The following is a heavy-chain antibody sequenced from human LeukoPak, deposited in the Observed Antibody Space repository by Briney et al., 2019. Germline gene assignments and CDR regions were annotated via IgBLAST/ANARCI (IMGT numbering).Heavy chain of an antibody. V-gene: IGHV4-30-4*01. J-gene: IGHJ4*02. CDR2: IYYSGTT. CDR1: GGSISSGDDY. Sequence: PSETLSLTCTVSGGSISSGDDYWSWIRQPPGKGLEWSVYIYYSGTTYYNPSLKSRASISVDTSKNQFSLKLTSVTAADTAVYFCARLVGYYSRGSCYHFDYWGQGSLVTVSS. D-gene: IGHD2-15*01. CDR3: ARLVGYYSRGSCYHFDY.